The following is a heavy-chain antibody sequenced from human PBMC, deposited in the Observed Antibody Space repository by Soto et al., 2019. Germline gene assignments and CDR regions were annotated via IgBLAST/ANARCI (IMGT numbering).Heavy chain of an antibody. V-gene: IGHV3-23*01. Sequence: PGGSLRLSCAASGFTFSSDAMSWVRQAPGKGLEWVSAISGSGGSTYYADSVKGRFTISRDNSKNTLYLQMNSLRAEDTAVYYCAKGSLDYGDYVLDYWGQGTLVTVSS. CDR3: AKGSLDYGDYVLDY. CDR2: ISGSGGST. D-gene: IGHD4-17*01. CDR1: GFTFSSDA. J-gene: IGHJ4*02.